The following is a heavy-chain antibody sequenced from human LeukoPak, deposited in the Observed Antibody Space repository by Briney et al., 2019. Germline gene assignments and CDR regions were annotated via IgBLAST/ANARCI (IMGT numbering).Heavy chain of an antibody. CDR3: ARGPSALVVAATPIDY. J-gene: IGHJ4*02. CDR2: ISSSGSTI. CDR1: GFTFSSYE. D-gene: IGHD2-15*01. Sequence: GGSLRLSCAASGFTFSSYEMHWVRQAPGKGLEWVSYISSSGSTIYYADSVKGRFTISRDNAKNSLYLQMNSLRAEDTAVYYCARGPSALVVAATPIDYWGQGTLVTASS. V-gene: IGHV3-48*03.